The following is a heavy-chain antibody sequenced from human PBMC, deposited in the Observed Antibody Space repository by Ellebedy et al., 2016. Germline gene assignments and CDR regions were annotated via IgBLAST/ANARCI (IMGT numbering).Heavy chain of an antibody. CDR3: AHRTTVTSVDY. CDR1: GFSLSTSEVV. D-gene: IGHD4-11*01. Sequence: SGPTLVKPTQTLTLTCTFSGFSLSTSEVVVGWVRQPPGKALEWLAFIYGNDIKRYNPSLKNRLTITKDTSKNQVVLTMTNMAPVDTATYYCAHRTTVTSVDYWGQGTLVTVSS. V-gene: IGHV2-5*01. CDR2: IYGNDIK. J-gene: IGHJ4*02.